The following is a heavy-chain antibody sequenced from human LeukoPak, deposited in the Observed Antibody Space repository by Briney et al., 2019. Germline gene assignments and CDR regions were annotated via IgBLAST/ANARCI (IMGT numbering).Heavy chain of an antibody. Sequence: SETLSLTCTVSGGSISSGSYYWSWIRQPAGKGLEWIGRIYTSGSTNYNPSLKSRVTISVDTSKNQFSLKLSSVTAADTAVYYCARYVIAVAGFSDAFDIWGQGTIVTVSS. CDR2: IYTSGST. J-gene: IGHJ3*02. D-gene: IGHD6-19*01. CDR3: ARYVIAVAGFSDAFDI. CDR1: GGSISSGSYY. V-gene: IGHV4-61*02.